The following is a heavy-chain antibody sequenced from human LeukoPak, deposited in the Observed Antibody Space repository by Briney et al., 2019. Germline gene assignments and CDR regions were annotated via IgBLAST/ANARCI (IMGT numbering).Heavy chain of an antibody. CDR1: GFTFSSYG. D-gene: IGHD3-9*01. J-gene: IGHJ3*02. CDR3: AREGPAGLTYAFDI. V-gene: IGHV3-53*01. Sequence: PGGSLRLSCAASGFTFSSYGMHWVRQAPGKGLEWVSVIYSGDSTYYADSVKGRFTISRDNSKNTLYLQMSSLRAEDTAVYYCAREGPAGLTYAFDIWGQGTMVTVSS. CDR2: IYSGDST.